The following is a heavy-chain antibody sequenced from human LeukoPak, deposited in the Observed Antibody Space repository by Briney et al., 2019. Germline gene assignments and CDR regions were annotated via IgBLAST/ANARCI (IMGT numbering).Heavy chain of an antibody. J-gene: IGHJ4*02. CDR1: GGSFSGYY. Sequence: SETLSLTCAVYGGSFSGYYWSWIRQPPGKGLEWIGEINHSGSTNYNPSLKSRVTISVDTSKNQFSLKLSSVTAADTAVYYCARPYYYDSSPGGGYRYWGQGTLVTVSS. D-gene: IGHD3-22*01. CDR2: INHSGST. V-gene: IGHV4-34*01. CDR3: ARPYYYDSSPGGGYRY.